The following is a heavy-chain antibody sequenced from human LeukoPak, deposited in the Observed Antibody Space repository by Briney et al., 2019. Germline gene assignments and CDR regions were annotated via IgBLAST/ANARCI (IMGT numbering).Heavy chain of an antibody. CDR3: ARAGLVDAFDI. CDR2: LSNSGST. D-gene: IGHD1-14*01. V-gene: IGHV4-59*01. J-gene: IGHJ3*02. Sequence: SETLSLTCSVSGVSITSFYWSWIRQTPGKGPEWIGYLSNSGSTNYNPSLKSRVTILVDTSKNQFSLRLNSVTAADTAVYYCARAGLVDAFDIWGQGTMVTVSS. CDR1: GVSITSFY.